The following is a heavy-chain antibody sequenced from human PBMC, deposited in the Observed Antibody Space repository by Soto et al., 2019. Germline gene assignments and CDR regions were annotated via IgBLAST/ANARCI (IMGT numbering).Heavy chain of an antibody. V-gene: IGHV3-30-3*01. Sequence: GGSLRLSCAASGFTFSSYAMHWVRQAPGKGLEWVAVISYDGSNKYYADSVKGRFTISRDNSKNTLYLQMNSLRAEDTAVYYCAKVLLYSNDAFDIWGQGTMVTVSS. D-gene: IGHD6-13*01. CDR1: GFTFSSYA. CDR2: ISYDGSNK. J-gene: IGHJ3*02. CDR3: AKVLLYSNDAFDI.